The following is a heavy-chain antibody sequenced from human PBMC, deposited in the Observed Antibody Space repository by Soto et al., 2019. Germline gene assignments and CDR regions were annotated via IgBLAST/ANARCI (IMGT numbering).Heavy chain of an antibody. V-gene: IGHV1-18*01. D-gene: IGHD3-10*01. CDR2: TSAYNANT. CDR1: GYTFTSYG. CDR3: ARSSMVRDLLFDD. J-gene: IGHJ4*02. Sequence: QVQLVQSGAEVKKPGAPVKVSCKASGYTFTSYGISWVRQAPGQGLEGMGWTSAYNANTNYAQKLQGRVTMTTDTSTSTAYMELRSLTSDDTAVYYCARSSMVRDLLFDDWGQGTLVTVSS.